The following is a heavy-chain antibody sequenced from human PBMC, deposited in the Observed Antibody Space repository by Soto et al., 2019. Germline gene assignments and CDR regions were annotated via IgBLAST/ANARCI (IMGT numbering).Heavy chain of an antibody. Sequence: VVESGGGLVKPGGSLTLSCVASGFSFSSHSMNWVRQGPGKGLEWVSSISSTRAYIFYADSEKGRFTISRDNAKNSMYLQMNSLRAADTAVYFCAGGGQLDPWGQGTLVTVSS. CDR3: AGGGQLDP. J-gene: IGHJ5*02. D-gene: IGHD3-16*01. V-gene: IGHV3-21*03. CDR2: ISSTRAYI. CDR1: GFSFSSHS.